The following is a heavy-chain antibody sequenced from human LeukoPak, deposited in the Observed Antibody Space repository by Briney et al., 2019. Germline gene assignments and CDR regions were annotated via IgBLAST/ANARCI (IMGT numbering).Heavy chain of an antibody. V-gene: IGHV3-7*01. J-gene: IGHJ3*02. CDR2: IKQDGRDK. CDR1: GFTFSRHY. D-gene: IGHD6-13*01. CDR3: AREGITSSGDDAFDI. Sequence: PGGSLRLSCAASGFTFSRHYMTWVRQASGKGLEWVANIKQDGRDKYFVDSVRGRFTISRDNAKNSLYLQMNSLRAEDTAVYYCAREGITSSGDDAFDIWGQETMVTVSS.